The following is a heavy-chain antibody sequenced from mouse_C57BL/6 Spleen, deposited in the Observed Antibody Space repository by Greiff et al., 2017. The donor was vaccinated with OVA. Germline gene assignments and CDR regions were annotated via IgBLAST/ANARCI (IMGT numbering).Heavy chain of an antibody. CDR1: GFNIKDDY. Sequence: EVKLVESGAELVRPGASVKLSCTASGFNIKDDYMHWVKQRPEQGLEWIGRIDPENGDTEYASKFQGKATITADTSSNTAYLQLSSLTSEDTAVYYCTTSGYYYWGQGTTLTVSS. J-gene: IGHJ2*01. CDR3: TTSGYYY. CDR2: IDPENGDT. V-gene: IGHV14-4*01. D-gene: IGHD2-3*01.